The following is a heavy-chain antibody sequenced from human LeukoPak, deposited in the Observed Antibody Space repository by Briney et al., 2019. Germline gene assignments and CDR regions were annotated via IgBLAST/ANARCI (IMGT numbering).Heavy chain of an antibody. V-gene: IGHV1-2*02. J-gene: IGHJ4*02. D-gene: IGHD3-22*01. CDR3: ARDPGYYYDSSGSDPRYYFDY. Sequence: VASVKVSCKASGYTFTGYYMHWVRQAPGQGLEWMGWINPNSGGTNYAQKFQGRVTMTRDTSISTAYMELSRLRSDDTAVYYCARDPGYYYDSSGSDPRYYFDYWGQGTLVTVPS. CDR2: INPNSGGT. CDR1: GYTFTGYY.